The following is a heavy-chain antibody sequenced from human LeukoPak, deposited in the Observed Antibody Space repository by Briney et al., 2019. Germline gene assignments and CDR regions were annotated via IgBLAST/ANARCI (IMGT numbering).Heavy chain of an antibody. Sequence: GGSLRLSCAASGFTFSTYGMNWVRQAPGKGLEWVSAISGSGGSTYYADSVKGRFTISRDNSKNTLYLQMNSLRAEDTAVYYCAGRGSGSYFDYWGQGTLVTVSS. J-gene: IGHJ4*02. CDR2: ISGSGGST. CDR1: GFTFSTYG. CDR3: AGRGSGSYFDY. V-gene: IGHV3-23*01. D-gene: IGHD3-10*01.